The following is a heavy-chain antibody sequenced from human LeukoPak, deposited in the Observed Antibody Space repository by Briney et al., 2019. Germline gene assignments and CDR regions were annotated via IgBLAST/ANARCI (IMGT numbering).Heavy chain of an antibody. J-gene: IGHJ4*02. D-gene: IGHD6-19*01. Sequence: GGSLRLSCAASGFTFSSYGMHWVRQAPGKGLGWVAVISYDGSNKYYADSVKGRFTISRDNSKNTLYLQMNSLRPEDAAVYYCAKDVEYSSGWYEGGSFDYWGQGILVTVSS. CDR3: AKDVEYSSGWYEGGSFDY. CDR1: GFTFSSYG. CDR2: ISYDGSNK. V-gene: IGHV3-30*18.